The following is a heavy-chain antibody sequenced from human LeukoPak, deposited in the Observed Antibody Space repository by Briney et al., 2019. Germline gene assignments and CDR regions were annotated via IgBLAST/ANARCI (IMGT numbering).Heavy chain of an antibody. CDR3: ARKPGYCSSSSCYEGDYLFDS. V-gene: IGHV3-33*01. Sequence: GRSLRLSCAASGFSFSSYGMHWVRQAPGKGLEWVAVIWFDGSNRYYADSVKGRFTVSRDNSKNTLYLQMSSLRAEDTAVYYCARKPGYCSSSSCYEGDYLFDSWGQGTLVTVSS. CDR1: GFSFSSYG. D-gene: IGHD2-2*01. CDR2: IWFDGSNR. J-gene: IGHJ4*02.